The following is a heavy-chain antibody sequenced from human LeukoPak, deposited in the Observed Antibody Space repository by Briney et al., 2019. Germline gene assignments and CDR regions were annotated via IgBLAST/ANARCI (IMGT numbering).Heavy chain of an antibody. CDR3: ASFHGSGWHFGVYYFDY. J-gene: IGHJ4*02. CDR1: GGTFSSYA. V-gene: IGHV1-69*05. CDR2: IIPIFGTA. D-gene: IGHD6-19*01. Sequence: GSSVKVVCKASGGTFSSYASSWVRQAPGQGLEWMGRIIPIFGTANYAQKFQGRVTITTDESTSTAYMELGSLRSEDTAVYYCASFHGSGWHFGVYYFDYWGQGTLVTVSS.